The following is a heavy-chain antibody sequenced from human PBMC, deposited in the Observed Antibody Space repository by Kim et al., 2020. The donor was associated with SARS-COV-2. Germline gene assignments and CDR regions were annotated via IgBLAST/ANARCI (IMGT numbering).Heavy chain of an antibody. CDR3: ARGYRGYYYDSSGYHDY. D-gene: IGHD3-22*01. J-gene: IGHJ4*02. V-gene: IGHV7-4-1*02. Sequence: ASVKVSCKASGYTFTSYAMNWVRQAPGQGLEWMGWINTNTGNPTYAQGFTGRFVFSLDTSVSTAYLQIISLKAEDTAVYYCARGYRGYYYDSSGYHDYWGQGTLVTVSS. CDR1: GYTFTSYA. CDR2: INTNTGNP.